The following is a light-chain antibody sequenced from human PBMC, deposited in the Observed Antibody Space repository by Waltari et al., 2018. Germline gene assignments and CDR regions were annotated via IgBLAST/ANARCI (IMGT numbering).Light chain of an antibody. CDR2: VNSDGSH. V-gene: IGLV4-69*01. Sequence: QLVLTQAPSASASPRASLQPPSSLCTVHSNNCIALLTQRPEKGPRYLMKVNSDGSHNQGDEIPDRFSGSSSGAERYLTISSVQSEDEADYYCQTGGHGTWVFGGGTTLTVL. J-gene: IGLJ3*02. CDR3: QTGGHGTWV. CDR1: TVHSNNC.